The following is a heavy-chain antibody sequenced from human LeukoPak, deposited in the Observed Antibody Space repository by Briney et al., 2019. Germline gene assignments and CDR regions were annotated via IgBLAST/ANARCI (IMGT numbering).Heavy chain of an antibody. D-gene: IGHD1-26*01. V-gene: IGHV3-48*02. Sequence: GGSLRLSCAASGFTFSSYIMNWVRQTPGKGLEWVACITGRSDAIYYADSVRGRFTVSRDNAKNSLYLQMNSLRDGDTAVYYCARETAYYRDFWGQGTLVTVSS. CDR2: ITGRSDAI. CDR1: GFTFSSYI. CDR3: ARETAYYRDF. J-gene: IGHJ4*02.